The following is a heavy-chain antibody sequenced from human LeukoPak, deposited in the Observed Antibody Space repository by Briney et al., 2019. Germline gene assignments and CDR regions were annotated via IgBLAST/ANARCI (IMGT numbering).Heavy chain of an antibody. CDR1: GGSISSYY. CDR2: IYYSGST. V-gene: IGHV4-59*08. CDR3: ASLYGDYRRENYYYYGMDV. J-gene: IGHJ6*02. Sequence: SETLSLTCTVSGGSISSYYWSWIRQPPGKGLEWIGYIYYSGSTNYNPSLKSRVTISVDTSKNQFSLKLSSVTAADTAVYYCASLYGDYRRENYYYYGMDVWGQGTTVAVSS. D-gene: IGHD4-17*01.